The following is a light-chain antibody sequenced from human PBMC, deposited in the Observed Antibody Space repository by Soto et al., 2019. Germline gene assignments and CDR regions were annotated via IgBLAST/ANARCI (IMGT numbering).Light chain of an antibody. V-gene: IGKV1-39*01. CDR2: AVS. CDR3: QQSYSPPLI. Sequence: IQMTQSPPSLSASVGDRVTMTCRASQNIEYYLKWYQQKPGTAPRLLLFAVSSLQGGVPSRFSGSGSGTDFSLPIDGLQQDDFATYYCQQSYSPPLIFGPGA. J-gene: IGKJ3*01. CDR1: QNIEYY.